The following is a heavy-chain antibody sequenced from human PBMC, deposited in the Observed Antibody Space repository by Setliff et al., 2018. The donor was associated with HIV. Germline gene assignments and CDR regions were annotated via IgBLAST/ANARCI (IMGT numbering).Heavy chain of an antibody. D-gene: IGHD3-16*01. CDR2: IKPDGSSK. J-gene: IGHJ4*02. CDR3: VRWGLPYGIDA. CDR1: GFIIRNHW. Sequence: GGSLRLSCAASGFIIRNHWMTWVRQAPGKGREWVAHIKPDGSSKKYVDSVKGRFTISRDNAKDSLYLQMHSLRAEDTAVYYCVRWGLPYGIDAWGQGTLVTVSS. V-gene: IGHV3-7*01.